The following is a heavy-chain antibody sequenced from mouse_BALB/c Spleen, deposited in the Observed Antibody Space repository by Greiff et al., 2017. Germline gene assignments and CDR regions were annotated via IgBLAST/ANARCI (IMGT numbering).Heavy chain of an antibody. CDR3: ARRPHYYGSSCDAMDY. CDR1: GFTFSSFG. V-gene: IGHV5-17*02. Sequence: EVQRVESGGGLVQPGGSRKLSCAASGFTFSSFGMHWVRQAPEKGLEWVAYISSGSSTIYYADTVKGRFTISRDNPKNTLFLQMTSLRSEDTAMYYSARRPHYYGSSCDAMDYWGQGTSVTVSS. D-gene: IGHD1-1*01. J-gene: IGHJ4*01. CDR2: ISSGSSTI.